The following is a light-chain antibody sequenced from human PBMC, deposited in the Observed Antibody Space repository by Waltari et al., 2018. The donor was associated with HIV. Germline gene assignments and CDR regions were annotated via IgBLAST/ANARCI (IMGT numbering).Light chain of an antibody. J-gene: IGLJ7*01. V-gene: IGLV2-23*02. CDR1: SSDVGSYNL. CDR2: EVS. Sequence: QSALTQPASVSGSPGQSITISCTGTSSDVGSYNLVSWYQQHPGKAPKLMIYEVSKRPSVVSNRFSGSKSGNTASLTISVLQAEDEADYYCCSYAGSSTYAVFGGGTQLTVL. CDR3: CSYAGSSTYAV.